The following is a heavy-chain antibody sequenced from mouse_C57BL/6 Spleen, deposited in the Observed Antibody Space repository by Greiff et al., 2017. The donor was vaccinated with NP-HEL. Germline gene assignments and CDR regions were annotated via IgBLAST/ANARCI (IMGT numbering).Heavy chain of an antibody. CDR1: GYTFTSYW. CDR2: IDPSDSYT. Sequence: QVQLQQPGAELVMPGASVKLSCKASGYTFTSYWMHWVKQRPGQGLEWIGEIDPSDSYTNYNPKFKGKSTLTVDKSSSTAYMQLSSLTSEDSAVYYCASYYGSSYGWYFDVWGTGTTVTVSS. CDR3: ASYYGSSYGWYFDV. J-gene: IGHJ1*03. V-gene: IGHV1-69*01. D-gene: IGHD1-1*01.